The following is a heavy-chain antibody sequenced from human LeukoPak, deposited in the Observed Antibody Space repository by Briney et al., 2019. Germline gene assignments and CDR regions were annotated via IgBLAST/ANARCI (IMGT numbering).Heavy chain of an antibody. V-gene: IGHV3-30*02. D-gene: IGHD1-1*01. CDR2: IRYDGSNK. J-gene: IGHJ3*02. CDR3: AKKGEDHTTRSAFDI. CDR1: GFTFSSYG. Sequence: GGSLRLSCAASGFTFSSYGMHWVRQAPGKGLEWVAFIRYDGSNKYYADSVKGRFTISRDNSKNTLYLQMSSLRAEDTAVYYCAKKGEDHTTRSAFDIWGQGTMVTVSS.